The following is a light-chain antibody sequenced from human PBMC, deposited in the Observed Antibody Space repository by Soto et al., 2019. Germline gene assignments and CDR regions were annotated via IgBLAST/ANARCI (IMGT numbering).Light chain of an antibody. CDR1: QDISNS. CDR2: GAS. J-gene: IGKJ2*01. V-gene: IGKV1-17*03. Sequence: DLQMTQSPSAMSVSVGDRVTITCRASQDISNSLAWFQQKPGKVPKRLISGASSLQSGFPSRFSGSGSGTEFTLTHSLLQPEDFATYYCLQHGSYPYTFGQGTKLEIK. CDR3: LQHGSYPYT.